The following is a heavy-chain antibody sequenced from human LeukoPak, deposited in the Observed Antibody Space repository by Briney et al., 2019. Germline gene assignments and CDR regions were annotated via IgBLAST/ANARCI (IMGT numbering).Heavy chain of an antibody. CDR1: GYTFTGYY. Sequence: ASVKVSCKASGYTFTGYYMHWVRQAPGQGLEWMGWINPNSGGTNYAQKFQCRVTMTRDTSISTAYMELSRLKSDDTAVYYCARDETTVTMNYFDPWGQGTLVTVSS. V-gene: IGHV1-2*02. J-gene: IGHJ5*02. CDR3: ARDETTVTMNYFDP. CDR2: INPNSGGT. D-gene: IGHD4-17*01.